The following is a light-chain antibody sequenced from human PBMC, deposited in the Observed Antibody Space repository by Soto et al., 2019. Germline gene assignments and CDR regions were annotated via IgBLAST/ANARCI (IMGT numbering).Light chain of an antibody. CDR1: SRDVGGYNY. CDR2: EVR. CDR3: SSYAISSTPIYV. Sequence: QSVLTQPASVSGSPGQSITISCTGTSRDVGGYNYVSWHQHHPGKAPKLLISEVRNRPSGISNRFSGSKSGNTATLTISGLQADDEADYYCSSYAISSTPIYVFGTGTKATVL. V-gene: IGLV2-14*01. J-gene: IGLJ1*01.